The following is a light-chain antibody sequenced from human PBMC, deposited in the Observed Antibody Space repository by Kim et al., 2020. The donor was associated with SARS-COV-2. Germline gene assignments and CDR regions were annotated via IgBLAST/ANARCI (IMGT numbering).Light chain of an antibody. Sequence: SSELTQDPAVSVDLGQTVRITCQGDSLRSYYASWYQEKPGQAPVLVIYGKNNRPSGIPDRFSGSSSGNTASLTITGAQAEDEADYYCNSRDSSGNHVVFG. CDR3: NSRDSSGNHVV. J-gene: IGLJ2*01. CDR1: SLRSYY. V-gene: IGLV3-19*01. CDR2: GKN.